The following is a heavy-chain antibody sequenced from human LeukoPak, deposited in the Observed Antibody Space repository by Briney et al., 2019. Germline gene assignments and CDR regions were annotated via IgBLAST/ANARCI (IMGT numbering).Heavy chain of an antibody. J-gene: IGHJ5*02. CDR2: ISSSSNYI. V-gene: IGHV3-21*01. D-gene: IGHD6-6*01. CDR1: GFTFSSYS. CDR3: ARVEAAVGSSTALLDP. Sequence: GGSLRLPCAASGFTFSSYSMNWVRQAPGKGLEWVSSISSSSNYIYYADSVKGRFTISRDNAKNSLYLQMNSLRAEDTAVYYCARVEAAVGSSTALLDPWGQGTLVTVSS.